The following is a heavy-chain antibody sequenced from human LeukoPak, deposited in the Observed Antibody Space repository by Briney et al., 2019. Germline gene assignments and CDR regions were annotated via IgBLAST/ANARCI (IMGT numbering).Heavy chain of an antibody. V-gene: IGHV3-74*01. J-gene: IGHJ6*03. Sequence: GGSLRLSCAASGFTFSSYWMHWVRQAPGKGLVWVSRINSDGSSTSYADSVKGRFTISRDNAKNTLYLQMNSLRAEDTAVYYCARVGDSSGSHLLYYYYYMDVWGKGTTVTISS. CDR2: INSDGSST. CDR1: GFTFSSYW. CDR3: ARVGDSSGSHLLYYYYYMDV. D-gene: IGHD6-19*01.